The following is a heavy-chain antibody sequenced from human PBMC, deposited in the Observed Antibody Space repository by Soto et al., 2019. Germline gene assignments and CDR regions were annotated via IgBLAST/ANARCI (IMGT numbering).Heavy chain of an antibody. D-gene: IGHD2-15*01. Sequence: QVQLQESGPGLVKPSQTLSLTCTVSGGSLSSGDSYWSWLRQPPGKVLEWIGYIYYSGSTYYNPSLKSLVTISVDTSKNQVSLKLSSVTAADTAVYYCARVVLHAFDIWGQGTMVTVSS. CDR3: ARVVLHAFDI. CDR1: GGSLSSGDSY. J-gene: IGHJ3*02. V-gene: IGHV4-30-4*01. CDR2: IYYSGST.